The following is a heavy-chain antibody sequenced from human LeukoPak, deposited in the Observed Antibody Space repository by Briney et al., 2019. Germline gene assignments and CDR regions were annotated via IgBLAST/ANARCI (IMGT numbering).Heavy chain of an antibody. J-gene: IGHJ4*02. V-gene: IGHV3-23*01. CDR1: GFTFSSYA. Sequence: GGPLRLSCAASGFTFSSYAMSWVRQAPGKGLEWVSAISGSGGSTYYADSVKGRFTISRDNSKNTLYLQMNSLRAEDTAVYYCAKVNCGGDCYAEIDYWGQGTLVTVSS. CDR3: AKVNCGGDCYAEIDY. CDR2: ISGSGGST. D-gene: IGHD2-21*02.